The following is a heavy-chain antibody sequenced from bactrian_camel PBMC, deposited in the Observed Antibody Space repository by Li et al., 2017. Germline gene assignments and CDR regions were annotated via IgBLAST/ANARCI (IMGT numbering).Heavy chain of an antibody. CDR3: AASGGQLGRWCYAPSWLTRGDSRY. J-gene: IGHJ4*01. CDR1: EQEYTTC. CDR2: MQNADT. D-gene: IGHD3*01. Sequence: HVQLVESGGGSVQAGGSLRLSCVASEQEYTTCMGWFRQAPGKQREGVASMQNADTFYAASVKGRFTISQDGAKNTLYLHMNNLKPEDTAMYHRAASGGQLGRWCYAPSWLTRGDSRYWGRGTQVTVS. V-gene: IGHV3S53*01.